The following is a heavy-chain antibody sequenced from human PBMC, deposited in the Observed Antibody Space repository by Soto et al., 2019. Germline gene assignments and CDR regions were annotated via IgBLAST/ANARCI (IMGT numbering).Heavy chain of an antibody. V-gene: IGHV4-31*03. CDR1: GGSISSGGYY. CDR3: ARGSSIAGLYYGMDV. J-gene: IGHJ6*01. D-gene: IGHD6-6*01. CDR2: NYYSGIT. Sequence: QVQLQESGPGLVKPSQTLSLTCTVSGGSISSGGYYWTWIRQHPGKGLEWIGYNYYSGITYYNPSLKRRVTISLDTSKNQFARKLSSVTAADTAVYYCARGSSIAGLYYGMDVW.